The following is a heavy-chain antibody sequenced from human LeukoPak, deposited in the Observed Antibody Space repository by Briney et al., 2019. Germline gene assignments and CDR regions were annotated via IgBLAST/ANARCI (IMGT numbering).Heavy chain of an antibody. J-gene: IGHJ5*02. CDR2: MNPNSGNT. Sequence: ASVKVSCKASGYTFTSYYINWVRQATGQGLEWMGWMNPNSGNTGYAQKFQGRVTMTRNTYIRTAYMELSRLRSDDTAVYYCARRAFFGVEYQKTNWFDPWGQGTLVTVSS. CDR3: ARRAFFGVEYQKTNWFDP. D-gene: IGHD3-3*01. CDR1: GYTFTSYY. V-gene: IGHV1-8*01.